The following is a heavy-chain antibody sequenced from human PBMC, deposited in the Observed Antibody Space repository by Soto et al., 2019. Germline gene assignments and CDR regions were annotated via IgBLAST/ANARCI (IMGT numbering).Heavy chain of an antibody. CDR2: IIPMFGAP. CDR3: ARPLRDRNYDHGLAV. V-gene: IGHV1-69*01. J-gene: IGHJ6*02. D-gene: IGHD3-3*01. Sequence: QAQLVQSGAEVQKPGSSVKVSCKASGGTFTRYAFSWVRQAPGQGLEWMGGIIPMFGAPNYAQKFQGSVTITADESTTTVYMDLTSLRSEDTALYFCARPLRDRNYDHGLAVWGPGTALIVSS. CDR1: GGTFTRYA.